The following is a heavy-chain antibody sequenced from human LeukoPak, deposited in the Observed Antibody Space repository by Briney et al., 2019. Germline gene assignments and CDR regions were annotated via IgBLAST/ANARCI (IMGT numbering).Heavy chain of an antibody. D-gene: IGHD1-26*01. V-gene: IGHV4-38-2*02. CDR1: GYSISSGYY. J-gene: IGHJ4*02. CDR3: AREGGATQPFDY. CDR2: IHHSGST. Sequence: PSETLSLTCAVSGYSISSGYYWGWIRQPPGKGLEWIGSIHHSGSTYYNPSLKSRVTISVDTSKNQFSLKLSSVTAADTAVYYCAREGGATQPFDYWGQGTLVTVSS.